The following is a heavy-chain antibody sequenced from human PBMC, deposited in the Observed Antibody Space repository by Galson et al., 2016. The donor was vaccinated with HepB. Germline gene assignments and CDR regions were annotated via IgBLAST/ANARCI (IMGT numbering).Heavy chain of an antibody. Sequence: SVKVSCTASGYTFTSYYMYWVRQAPGRGLEWMGLINPSGGSTSYPQKFQGRVTMTRDTSTSTVYMELSSLRSEDTAVYYCARAGLPPYAYYGMDVWGQGTTVTVSS. CDR1: GYTFTSYY. J-gene: IGHJ6*02. V-gene: IGHV1-46*01. CDR2: INPSGGST. CDR3: ARAGLPPYAYYGMDV. D-gene: IGHD4-11*01.